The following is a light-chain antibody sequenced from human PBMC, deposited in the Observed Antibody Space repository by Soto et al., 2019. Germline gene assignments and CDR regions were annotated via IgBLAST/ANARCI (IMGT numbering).Light chain of an antibody. V-gene: IGLV2-23*01. CDR2: EAS. Sequence: QSVLTQPASVSGSPGQSITISCTGTSSDVGSHNLVSWYQQYPGKAPKLIIFEASKRPSGVSNRFSGSKPGSTASLTISGLQAEDEADYYCCSNVASSTYVFGSGTKVTVL. CDR1: SSDVGSHNL. J-gene: IGLJ1*01. CDR3: CSNVASSTYV.